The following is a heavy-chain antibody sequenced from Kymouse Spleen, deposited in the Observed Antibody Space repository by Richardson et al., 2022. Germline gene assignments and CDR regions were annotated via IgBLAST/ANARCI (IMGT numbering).Heavy chain of an antibody. Sequence: QVQLQQWGAGLLKPSETLSLTCAVYGGSFSGYYWSWIRQPPGKGLEWIGEINHSGSTNYNPSLKSRVTISVDTSKNQFSLKLSSVTAADTAVYYCARRYYYGSGSYKYYYGMDVWGQGTTVTVSS. CDR1: GGSFSGYY. CDR2: INHSGST. V-gene: IGHV4-34*01. CDR3: ARRYYYGSGSYKYYYGMDV. J-gene: IGHJ6*02. D-gene: IGHD3-10*01.